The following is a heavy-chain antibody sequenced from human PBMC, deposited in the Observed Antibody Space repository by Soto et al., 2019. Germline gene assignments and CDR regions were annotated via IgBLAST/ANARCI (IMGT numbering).Heavy chain of an antibody. Sequence: SQTLALTCAISGDSISSNSAAWSWTRQSPSRGLEWLGRTYYRSKWYNDYAVSVKSRITINPDTSKNQFSLQLSSMTPEDTAVYYCARGSHDSTWHWGQGTLVTVSS. CDR3: ARGSHDSTWH. J-gene: IGHJ4*02. CDR2: TYYRSKWYN. V-gene: IGHV6-1*01. D-gene: IGHD3-16*01. CDR1: GDSISSNSAA.